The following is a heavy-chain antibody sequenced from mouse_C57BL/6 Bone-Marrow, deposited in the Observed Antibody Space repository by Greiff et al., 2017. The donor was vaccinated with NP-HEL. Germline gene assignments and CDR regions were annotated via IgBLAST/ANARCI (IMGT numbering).Heavy chain of an antibody. D-gene: IGHD2-1*01. Sequence: VQLQESGPELVKPGASVKISCKASGYAFSSSWMNWVKQRPGKGLEWIGRIYPGDGDTNYNGKFKGKATLTADKSSSTAYMHLSSLTSEDSAVYFCAREEDGTPFDYWGQGTTLTVSS. CDR1: GYAFSSSW. CDR2: IYPGDGDT. V-gene: IGHV1-82*01. CDR3: AREEDGTPFDY. J-gene: IGHJ2*01.